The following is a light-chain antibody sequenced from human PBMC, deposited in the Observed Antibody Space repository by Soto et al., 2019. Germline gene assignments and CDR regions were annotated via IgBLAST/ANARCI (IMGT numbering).Light chain of an antibody. J-gene: IGLJ2*01. CDR2: EAD. CDR1: RSDVGSYNF. V-gene: IGLV2-23*01. CDR3: SSYAGDSALI. Sequence: QSALTQPASVSGSPGQSISISCTGSRSDVGSYNFVSWYQLFPGKAPKLISYEADKRPSGVSSRFSGSKSGFTASLTISGLQAEDEADYFCSSYAGDSALIFGGGTKVTVL.